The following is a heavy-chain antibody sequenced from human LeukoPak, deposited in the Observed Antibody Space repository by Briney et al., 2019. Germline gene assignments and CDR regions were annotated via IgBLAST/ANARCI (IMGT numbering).Heavy chain of an antibody. V-gene: IGHV3-48*04. CDR1: GFTFSSYA. D-gene: IGHD3-22*01. Sequence: GGSLRLSCAASGFTFSSYAMSWVRQAPGKGLEWVSYISSSGSTIYYADSVKGRFTISRDNAKNSLYLQMNSLRAEDTAVYYCARDSYYYDSSGYLTEFDYWGQGTLVTVSS. CDR3: ARDSYYYDSSGYLTEFDY. CDR2: ISSSGSTI. J-gene: IGHJ4*02.